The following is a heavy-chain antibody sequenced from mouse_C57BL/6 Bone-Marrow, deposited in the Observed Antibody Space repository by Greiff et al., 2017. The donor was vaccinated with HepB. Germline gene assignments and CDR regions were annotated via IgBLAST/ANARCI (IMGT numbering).Heavy chain of an antibody. CDR2: IYPGDGDT. CDR1: GYAFSSYW. V-gene: IGHV1-82*01. Sequence: VQLQQSGPELVKPGASVKISCKASGYAFSSYWMNWVKQRPGKGLEWIGRIYPGDGDTDYNGKFKGKVTLTADKSSSTTYMQLRRLKSEDSAIYFCARKSHCDYDRGYYAMDYWGQGTSVTVSS. D-gene: IGHD2-4*01. CDR3: ARKSHCDYDRGYYAMDY. J-gene: IGHJ4*01.